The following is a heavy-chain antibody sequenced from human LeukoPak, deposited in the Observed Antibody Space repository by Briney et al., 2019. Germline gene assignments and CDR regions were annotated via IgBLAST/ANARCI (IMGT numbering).Heavy chain of an antibody. Sequence: GGSLRLSCAASEFTFSSYWMHWVRQAPGKGLVWVSRINSDGSSTSYADSVKGRFTISRDNAKNTLYLQMNSLRAEDTAVYYCARGVEMATSKDYFDYWGQGTLVTVSS. J-gene: IGHJ4*02. CDR2: INSDGSST. V-gene: IGHV3-74*01. CDR3: ARGVEMATSKDYFDY. CDR1: EFTFSSYW. D-gene: IGHD5-24*01.